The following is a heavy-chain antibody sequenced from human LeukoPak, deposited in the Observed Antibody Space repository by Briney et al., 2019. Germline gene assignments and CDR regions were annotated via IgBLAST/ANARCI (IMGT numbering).Heavy chain of an antibody. CDR1: GYTFTGYY. J-gene: IGHJ3*02. Sequence: GASVKVSCKASGYTFTGYYMHWVRQAPGQGLEWMGWINPNSGGTNYAQKFQGRVTMTRDTSISTAYMELSRLRSDDTAVYYCARVLAAAGGYAFDIWGQGTMVTVSS. V-gene: IGHV1-2*02. CDR2: INPNSGGT. CDR3: ARVLAAAGGYAFDI. D-gene: IGHD6-13*01.